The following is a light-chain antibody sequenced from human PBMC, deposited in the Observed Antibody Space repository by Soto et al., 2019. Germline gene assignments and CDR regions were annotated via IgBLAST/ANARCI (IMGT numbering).Light chain of an antibody. CDR3: QQYKGFWT. CDR1: QDIAIY. CDR2: TAS. V-gene: IGKV1-9*01. Sequence: IQLTQSPASLSASVGDRVTSTCRASQDIAIYLAWYQQKPGEAPNLLIHTASTLHGGVPSRFSGSGSGTEFTLTISSLQPDDFATYYCQQYKGFWTFGQGTKVDIK. J-gene: IGKJ1*01.